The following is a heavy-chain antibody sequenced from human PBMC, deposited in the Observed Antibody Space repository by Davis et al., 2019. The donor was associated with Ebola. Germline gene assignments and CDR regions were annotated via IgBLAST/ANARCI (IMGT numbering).Heavy chain of an antibody. CDR2: ISYDGSNK. J-gene: IGHJ5*02. D-gene: IGHD4-17*01. Sequence: GESLKISCAASGFTFSSYAMHWVRQAPGKGLEWVAVISYDGSNKYYADSVKGRFTISRDNSKNTLYLQMNSLRAEDTAVYYCARSDYGDYVGWFDPWGQGTLVTVSS. CDR3: ARSDYGDYVGWFDP. V-gene: IGHV3-30-3*01. CDR1: GFTFSSYA.